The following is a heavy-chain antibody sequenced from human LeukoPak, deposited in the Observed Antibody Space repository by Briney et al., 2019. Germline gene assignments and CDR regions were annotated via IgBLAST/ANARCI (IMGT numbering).Heavy chain of an antibody. CDR3: ASTRRSGSYLDAFDI. V-gene: IGHV4-59*08. CDR2: KYYSGSS. J-gene: IGHJ3*02. CDR1: SGSMRSYY. Sequence: SETLSLTCTVSSGSMRSYYWAWIRQAPGKGLEWIGYKYYSGSSNYNPSLKSRVTISVDTSKNQFSLKLSSVTAADTAVYYCASTRRSGSYLDAFDIWGQGTMVTVSS. D-gene: IGHD1-26*01.